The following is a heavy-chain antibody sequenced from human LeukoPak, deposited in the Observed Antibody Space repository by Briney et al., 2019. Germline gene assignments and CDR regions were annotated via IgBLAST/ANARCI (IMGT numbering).Heavy chain of an antibody. D-gene: IGHD2-15*01. V-gene: IGHV3-33*01. CDR1: GFTFSSYG. Sequence: GRSLRLSCAASGFTFSSYGMHWVRQAPGKGLEWVAVIWYDGSNKYYADSVKGRFTISRDNSKNTLYLQMNSLRAEDTAVYYCARDLSAGYCSGGSCYYGSSTLDYWGQGTLVTVSS. CDR2: IWYDGSNK. J-gene: IGHJ4*02. CDR3: ARDLSAGYCSGGSCYYGSSTLDY.